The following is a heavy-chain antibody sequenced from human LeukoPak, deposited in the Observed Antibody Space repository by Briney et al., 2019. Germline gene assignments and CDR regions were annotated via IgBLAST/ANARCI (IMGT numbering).Heavy chain of an antibody. V-gene: IGHV1-18*01. J-gene: IGHJ4*02. Sequence: ASVKVSCKASGYTFTSYGISWVRQAPGQGLEWMGWISAYNGNTNYAQKLQGRVTMTTDTSTSTAYMELRSLRSDGTAVYYCARVFGGGSYYLNYFDYWGQGTLVAVSS. CDR3: ARVFGGGSYYLNYFDY. D-gene: IGHD1-26*01. CDR2: ISAYNGNT. CDR1: GYTFTSYG.